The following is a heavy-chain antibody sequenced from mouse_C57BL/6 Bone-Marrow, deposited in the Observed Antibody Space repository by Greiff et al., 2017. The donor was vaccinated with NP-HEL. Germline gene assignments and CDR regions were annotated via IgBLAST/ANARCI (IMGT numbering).Heavy chain of an antibody. J-gene: IGHJ3*01. CDR1: GYAFSSSW. D-gene: IGHD1-1*01. V-gene: IGHV1-82*01. CDR3: ARQDGSSPAWFAY. CDR2: IYPGDGDT. Sequence: VKLLESGPELVKPGASVKISCKASGYAFSSSWMNWVKQRPGKGLEWIGRIYPGDGDTNYNGKFKGKATLTADKSSSTAYMQLSSLTSEDSAVYFCARQDGSSPAWFAYWGQGTLVTVSA.